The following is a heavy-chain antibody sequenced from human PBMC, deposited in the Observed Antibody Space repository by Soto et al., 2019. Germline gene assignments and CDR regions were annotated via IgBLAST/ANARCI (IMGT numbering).Heavy chain of an antibody. CDR2: IDPSDSYT. CDR3: ARHDKSVAGSPTDAFDI. V-gene: IGHV5-10-1*01. D-gene: IGHD6-19*01. CDR1: GYGFTSYW. J-gene: IGHJ3*02. Sequence: GESLKISCKGSGYGFTSYWISWVRQMPGKGLEWMGRIDPSDSYTNYSPSFQGHVTISADKSISTAYLQWSSLKASDTAMYYCARHDKSVAGSPTDAFDIWGQGTMVTVSS.